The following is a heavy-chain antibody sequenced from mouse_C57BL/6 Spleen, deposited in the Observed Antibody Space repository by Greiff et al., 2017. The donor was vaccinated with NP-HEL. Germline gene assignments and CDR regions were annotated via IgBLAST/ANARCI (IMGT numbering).Heavy chain of an antibody. D-gene: IGHD2-4*01. CDR2: IFPGSGST. J-gene: IGHJ1*03. CDR1: GYTFTDYY. V-gene: IGHV1-75*01. CDR3: ASSGDYVPWYYDV. Sequence: QVQLQQSGPELVKPGASVKISCKASGYTFTDYYINWVKQRPGQGLEWIGWIFPGSGSTYYNEQFKGKATLTVDKSSSTAYMLLSSLTSEDSAVYFCASSGDYVPWYYDVWGTGTTVTVSS.